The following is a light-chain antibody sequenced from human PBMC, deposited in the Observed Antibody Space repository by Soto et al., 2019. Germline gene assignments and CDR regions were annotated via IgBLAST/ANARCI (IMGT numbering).Light chain of an antibody. CDR3: QQYYSYPWT. CDR2: AAS. V-gene: IGKV1-8*01. Sequence: AIRMTQAPSSFSASTKDRVNITCRASQGISSYLAWYQQKPGKVPKLLIYAASTLQSGVPSRFSGSGSGTDFTLTISCLQSEDFATYYCQQYYSYPWTFGQGTKVDIK. J-gene: IGKJ1*01. CDR1: QGISSY.